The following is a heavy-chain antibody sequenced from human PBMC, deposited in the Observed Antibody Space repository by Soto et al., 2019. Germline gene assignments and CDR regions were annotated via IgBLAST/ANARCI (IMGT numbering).Heavy chain of an antibody. CDR1: GGSISSSSYY. CDR2: IYYSGST. J-gene: IGHJ4*02. Sequence: PSETLSLTSTVSGGSISSSSYYWGWIRQPPGKGLEWIGSIYYSGSTYYNPSLKSRVTISVDTSKNQFSLKLSSVTAADTAVYFCARRNYYDSSGLFDYWGEGTLVTVSS. V-gene: IGHV4-39*01. CDR3: ARRNYYDSSGLFDY. D-gene: IGHD3-22*01.